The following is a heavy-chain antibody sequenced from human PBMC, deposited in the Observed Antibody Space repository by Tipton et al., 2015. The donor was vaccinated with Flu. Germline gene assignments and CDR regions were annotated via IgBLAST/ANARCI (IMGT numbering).Heavy chain of an antibody. J-gene: IGHJ4*02. Sequence: TLSLTCSVSGDSTTNSGYHWAWIRQPPGKDLQWIGSLYPTGDSFHNPSLAGRVSISGDTSKGQFSLRLTSVTAADTALYYCATVSGFYFFFDSWGLGTLVTVSS. CDR3: ATVSGFYFFFDS. D-gene: IGHD2/OR15-2a*01. V-gene: IGHV4-39*07. CDR1: GDSTTNSGYH. CDR2: LYPTGDS.